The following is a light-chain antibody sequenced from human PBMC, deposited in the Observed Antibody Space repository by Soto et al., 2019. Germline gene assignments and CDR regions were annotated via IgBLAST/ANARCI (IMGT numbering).Light chain of an antibody. V-gene: IGKV1-5*03. CDR2: AAS. J-gene: IGKJ2*01. Sequence: DIQMTQSPATLSASVGDRVTITCRASQSIHTWLAWYQQKPGAVPKLLIYAASSLQSGVPSRFSGRGSGTEFTLTVSSLQPDDFATYYCQQYNDSFLYTFGQGTKLEI. CDR1: QSIHTW. CDR3: QQYNDSFLYT.